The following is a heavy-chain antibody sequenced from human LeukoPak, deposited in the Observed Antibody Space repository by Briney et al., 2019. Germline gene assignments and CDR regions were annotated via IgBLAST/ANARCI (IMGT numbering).Heavy chain of an antibody. V-gene: IGHV4-34*01. D-gene: IGHD3-3*01. CDR2: INHSGST. Sequence: TSETLSLTCTVSGGSISSYYWSWIRQPPGKGLEWIGEINHSGSTNYNPSLKSRVTISVDTSKNQFSLKLSSVTAADTAVYYCARHNPRSITIFGVVKGGAFDIWGQGTMVTVSS. CDR1: GGSISSYY. CDR3: ARHNPRSITIFGVVKGGAFDI. J-gene: IGHJ3*02.